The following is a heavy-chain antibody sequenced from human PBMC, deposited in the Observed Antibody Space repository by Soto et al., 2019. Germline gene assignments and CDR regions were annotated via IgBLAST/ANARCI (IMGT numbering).Heavy chain of an antibody. CDR2: INAGNGNT. D-gene: IGHD6-13*01. J-gene: IGHJ5*02. CDR1: GYTFTSYA. Sequence: ASVKVSCKASGYTFTSYAMHWVRQAPGQRLEWMGWINAGNGNTKYSQKFQGRVTITRDTSASTAYMELSSLRSEDTAVYYCARDRRAAAGPGWFDPWGQGTLVTVSS. V-gene: IGHV1-3*01. CDR3: ARDRRAAAGPGWFDP.